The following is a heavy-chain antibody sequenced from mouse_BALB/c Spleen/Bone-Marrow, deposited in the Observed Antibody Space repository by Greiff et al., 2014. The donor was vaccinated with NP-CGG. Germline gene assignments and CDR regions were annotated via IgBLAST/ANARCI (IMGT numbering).Heavy chain of an antibody. Sequence: VQLQPSGAELVKPGASVKLSCAASGFNIKDTYMHWGKQRPEQGLGGVGRIDPANGNTKYDPKFQGKATITADTSSNTAYLQLSSLTSEDTAVYYCASYYYGSSSFAYWGQGTMVTVSA. V-gene: IGHV14-3*02. CDR3: ASYYYGSSSFAY. J-gene: IGHJ3*01. D-gene: IGHD1-1*01. CDR2: IDPANGNT. CDR1: GFNIKDTY.